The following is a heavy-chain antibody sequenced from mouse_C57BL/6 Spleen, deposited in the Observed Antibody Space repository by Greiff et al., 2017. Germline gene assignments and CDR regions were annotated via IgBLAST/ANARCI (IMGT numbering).Heavy chain of an antibody. V-gene: IGHV1-59*01. Sequence: QVQLQQPGAELVRPGTSVQLSCKASGYTFTSYWMHWVKQRPGQGLEWIGVIDPSDSYTNYNQKFKGKATLTVDTSSSTAYMQLSSLTSEDSAVYYCAYSNPYYYAMDYWGQGTSVTVSS. CDR3: AYSNPYYYAMDY. CDR1: GYTFTSYW. D-gene: IGHD2-5*01. CDR2: IDPSDSYT. J-gene: IGHJ4*01.